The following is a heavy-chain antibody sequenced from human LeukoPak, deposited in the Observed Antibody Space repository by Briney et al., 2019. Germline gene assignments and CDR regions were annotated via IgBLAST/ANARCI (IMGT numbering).Heavy chain of an antibody. CDR2: IEHGGST. CDR3: ARDRCSGGSCFHSSRVYFDY. D-gene: IGHD2-15*01. J-gene: IGHJ4*02. Sequence: SETLSLTCAVYGGSFSGYYWSWVRQPPGKGLEWIGEIEHGGSTNYSPSLKSRVTISVDTSKNQFSLKLSAVTAADTAVYYCARDRCSGGSCFHSSRVYFDYWGQGTLVTVSS. CDR1: GGSFSGYY. V-gene: IGHV4-34*01.